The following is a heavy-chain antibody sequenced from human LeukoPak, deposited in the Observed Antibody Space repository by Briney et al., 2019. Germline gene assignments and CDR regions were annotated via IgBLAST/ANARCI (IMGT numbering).Heavy chain of an antibody. J-gene: IGHJ4*02. CDR3: AREGESGCFDY. V-gene: IGHV1-69*04. D-gene: IGHD1-26*01. CDR1: GGTFNHFG. Sequence: GASVKVSCKASGGTFNHFGINWVRQAPGHGLEWMGRIIPILDLTKYAPKIQDRVTITADTSTSTVYMELSSLRSEDTAVYYCAREGESGCFDYWGQGTLVTVSS. CDR2: IIPILDLT.